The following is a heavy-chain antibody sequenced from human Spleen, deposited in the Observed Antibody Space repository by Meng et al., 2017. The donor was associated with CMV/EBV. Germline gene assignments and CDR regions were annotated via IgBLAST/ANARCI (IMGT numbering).Heavy chain of an antibody. D-gene: IGHD3-16*01. Sequence: VLLVWLGGGLVKPGGSLRLSCAASAFTFSDYYMSWIRQAPGKGLEWVAVISYDGSNKYYADSVKGRFTISRDNSKNTLYLQMNSLRAEDTAVYYCARDGGPFDYWGQGTLVTVSS. CDR2: ISYDGSNK. V-gene: IGHV3-30-3*01. CDR1: AFTFSDYY. CDR3: ARDGGPFDY. J-gene: IGHJ4*02.